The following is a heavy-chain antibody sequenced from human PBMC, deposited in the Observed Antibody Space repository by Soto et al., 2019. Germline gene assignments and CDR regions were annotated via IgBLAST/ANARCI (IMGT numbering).Heavy chain of an antibody. Sequence: QLQLQESGSGLVKPSQTLSLTCAVSGGSMSSGGYSWSWMRQPPGKGLVWIGYIYHNGSPYSNPSLKSRVTISVDRSKNQFSLKLSSVTAADTAVYYCARVPDVWGQGTTVTVSS. V-gene: IGHV4-30-2*01. CDR2: IYHNGSP. CDR1: GGSMSSGGYS. CDR3: ARVPDV. J-gene: IGHJ6*02.